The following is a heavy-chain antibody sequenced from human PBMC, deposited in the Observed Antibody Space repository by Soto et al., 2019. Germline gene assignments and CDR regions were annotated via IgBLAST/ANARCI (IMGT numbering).Heavy chain of an antibody. CDR2: IHHSGST. CDR3: ARDPDSTYYYDSSGYGGPGRFDP. D-gene: IGHD3-22*01. Sequence: SETLSLTCNVSGGSISPYYWSWIRQPPGKGPEWIGNIHHSGSTYYNPSLRSRVTISVDTSKNQFSLRVSSVTAADTAVYYCARDPDSTYYYDSSGYGGPGRFDPWGQGTLVTVSS. V-gene: IGHV4-59*01. J-gene: IGHJ5*02. CDR1: GGSISPYY.